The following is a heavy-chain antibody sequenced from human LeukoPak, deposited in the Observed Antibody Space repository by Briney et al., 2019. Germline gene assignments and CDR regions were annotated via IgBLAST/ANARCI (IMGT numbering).Heavy chain of an antibody. D-gene: IGHD5-24*01. J-gene: IGHJ3*02. CDR1: GYTFISHG. CDR2: IIPILGIG. Sequence: GASVKVSCKASGYTFISHGISWVRQAPGQGLEWMGRIIPILGIGNHAQKFQGRLTITADKSTSTAYMELSSLRSEDTAVYYCARDETIGDGHNPPSALDIWGQGTMVTVSS. V-gene: IGHV1-69*04. CDR3: ARDETIGDGHNPPSALDI.